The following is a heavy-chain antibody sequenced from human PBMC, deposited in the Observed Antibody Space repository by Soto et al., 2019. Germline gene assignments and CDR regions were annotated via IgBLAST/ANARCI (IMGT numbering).Heavy chain of an antibody. D-gene: IGHD3-16*01. CDR1: GFTFRSYV. Sequence: QVQLVEAGGGVVQPGTSLRLSCVGSGFTFRSYVIHWVRQAPGKGLEWVALTSYDGSNKYYDDSVKGRFTISRDNSRNTVDLQRDSLRLEETALYYCARWGTTGGLDVWGQGTLVSVSS. J-gene: IGHJ4*02. CDR2: TSYDGSNK. V-gene: IGHV3-30*19. CDR3: ARWGTTGGLDV.